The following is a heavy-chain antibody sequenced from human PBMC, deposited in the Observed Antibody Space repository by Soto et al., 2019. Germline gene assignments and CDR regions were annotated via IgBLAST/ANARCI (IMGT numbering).Heavy chain of an antibody. CDR3: ARGSVLDSLHLGESLAPPQPPTVYYYYYYMDV. CDR1: GYTFTSYG. CDR2: ISAYNGNT. J-gene: IGHJ6*03. V-gene: IGHV1-18*01. Sequence: GASVKVSCKASGYTFTSYGISWVRQAPGQGLEWMGWISAYNGNTNYAQKFQGRVTMTTDTPTSTAYMELRSLRSDDTAVYYCARGSVLDSLHLGESLAPPQPPTVYYYYYYMDVWGKGTTVTVSS. D-gene: IGHD3-16*01.